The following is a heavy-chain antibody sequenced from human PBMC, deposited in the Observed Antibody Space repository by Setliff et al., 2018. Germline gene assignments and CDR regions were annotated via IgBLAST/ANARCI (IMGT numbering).Heavy chain of an antibody. CDR3: ARDASSDWAAWFDP. CDR1: GGSINSGGYY. Sequence: PSETLSLTCTVSGGSINSGGYYWSWIRQHPGKGLEWIGYIYYSGSTYYNPSLKSRVTISVDTSNSQFSLKLSSVTAADTAIYYCARDASSDWAAWFDPWSQGILVTVSS. J-gene: IGHJ5*02. CDR2: IYYSGST. D-gene: IGHD3-22*01. V-gene: IGHV4-31*03.